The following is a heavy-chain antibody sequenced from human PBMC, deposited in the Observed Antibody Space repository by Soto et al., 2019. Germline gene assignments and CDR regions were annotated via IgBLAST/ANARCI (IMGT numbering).Heavy chain of an antibody. D-gene: IGHD1-26*01. V-gene: IGHV1-69*06. CDR1: GSTFNNFA. Sequence: QVVLLQSGAEVKEPGSSVRVSCQVSGSTFNNFAFSWVRQDPGHGPERMGGIVVDSNTAEYSQRFQDRVTIPADTSTDTLYMELGSLTFEDTAVYYCARAIKRWEVNYYFDFWGQGTLVTVSS. CDR2: IVVDSNTA. CDR3: ARAIKRWEVNYYFDF. J-gene: IGHJ4*02.